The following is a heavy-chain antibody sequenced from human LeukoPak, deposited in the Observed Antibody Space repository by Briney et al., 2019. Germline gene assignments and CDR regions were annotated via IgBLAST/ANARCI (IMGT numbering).Heavy chain of an antibody. V-gene: IGHV3-15*01. J-gene: IGHJ4*02. CDR1: GFTFSNAW. CDR3: TIVPAEVGATMH. D-gene: IGHD1-26*01. Sequence: GGSLRLSCAASGFTFSNAWMSWVRQAPGKGLQWVGRIKSRTGGGTTDYAAPVKDRFTISRDDSKNTLYLQMNSLKSEDTAVYYCTIVPAEVGATMHWGQGTLVTVSS. CDR2: IKSRTGGGTT.